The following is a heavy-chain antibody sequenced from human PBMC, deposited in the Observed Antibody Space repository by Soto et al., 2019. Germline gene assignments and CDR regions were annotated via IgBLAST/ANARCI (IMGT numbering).Heavy chain of an antibody. V-gene: IGHV1-18*04. D-gene: IGHD3-10*01. Sequence: GASVKVSCKASGGTFSSYGISWVRQAPGQGLEWMGWISAYNGNTNYAQKLQGRVTMTTDTSTSTAYMELRSLRSDDTAVYYCARVVVVRGVIIPNWFDPWGQGTLVTVSS. CDR3: ARVVVVRGVIIPNWFDP. J-gene: IGHJ5*02. CDR1: GGTFSSYG. CDR2: ISAYNGNT.